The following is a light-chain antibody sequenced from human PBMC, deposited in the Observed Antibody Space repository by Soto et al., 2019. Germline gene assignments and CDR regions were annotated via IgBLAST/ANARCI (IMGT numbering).Light chain of an antibody. CDR3: QQYGSSPTT. V-gene: IGKV3-20*01. CDR1: QSVSSSY. J-gene: IGKJ1*01. CDR2: GAS. Sequence: IVLTQSPGTLSLSPGERATLSCRASQSVSSSYLAWYQQKPGQAPRLLIYGASSRGTGIPDRFSGSGSGTDFTLTISRLEPEDFAVYYCQQYGSSPTTFGQGTKVEIK.